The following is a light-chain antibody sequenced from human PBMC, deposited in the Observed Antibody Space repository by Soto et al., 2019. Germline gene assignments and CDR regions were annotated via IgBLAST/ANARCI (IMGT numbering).Light chain of an antibody. V-gene: IGKV1-39*01. CDR2: AAS. CDR1: QSISSY. CDR3: QQYNNDSPWT. J-gene: IGKJ1*01. Sequence: DIQMTQSPSSLSASVGDRVTITCRASQSISSYLNWYQQKPGKAPKLLIYAASSLQSGVPSRFSGSGSGTDFTLTISSLQPEDFATYYCQQYNNDSPWTFGQGTKVEVK.